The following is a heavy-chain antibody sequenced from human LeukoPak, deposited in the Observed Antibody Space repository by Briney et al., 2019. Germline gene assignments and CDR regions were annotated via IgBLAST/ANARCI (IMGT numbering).Heavy chain of an antibody. V-gene: IGHV3-30*02. Sequence: GGSLRLSCAASGFIFRSYGIHWVRQAPGKGLEWVAFIRDDGSTKYYADSVKGRFTISRDNSKNTLYLQMNSLRAEDTAVYYCAKETAEGYYFDYWGQGTLVTVSS. CDR3: AKETAEGYYFDY. CDR2: IRDDGSTK. CDR1: GFIFRSYG. J-gene: IGHJ4*02.